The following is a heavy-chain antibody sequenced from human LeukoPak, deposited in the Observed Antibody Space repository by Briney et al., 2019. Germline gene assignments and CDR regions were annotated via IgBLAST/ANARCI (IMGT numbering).Heavy chain of an antibody. J-gene: IGHJ4*02. CDR2: ISGSGGSI. Sequence: GGSLGLSCAASGFTFSSYAMSWVRQAPGKGLEWVSAISGSGGSIYYADSVKGRFTISRDNSKNTLYLQMNSLRAEDTAVYYCASRPEYSYLDFDYWGQGTLVTVSS. CDR3: ASRPEYSYLDFDY. CDR1: GFTFSSYA. D-gene: IGHD5-18*01. V-gene: IGHV3-23*01.